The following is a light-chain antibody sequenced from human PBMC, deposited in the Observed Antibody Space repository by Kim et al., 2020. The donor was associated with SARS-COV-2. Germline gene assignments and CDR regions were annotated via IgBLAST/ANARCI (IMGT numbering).Light chain of an antibody. Sequence: LSPGEGATPSCRASQTVRGNYVAWYQQRPGQAPRPLIYGASRRATDVPDRFSASGSGTDFTLTISRLEPDDFGVYYCQQYGSAPDTFGQGTKLEI. CDR1: QTVRGNY. V-gene: IGKV3-20*01. J-gene: IGKJ2*01. CDR2: GAS. CDR3: QQYGSAPDT.